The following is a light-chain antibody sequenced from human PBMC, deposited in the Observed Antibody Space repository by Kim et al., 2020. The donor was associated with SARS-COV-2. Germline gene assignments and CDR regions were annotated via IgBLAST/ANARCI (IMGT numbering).Light chain of an antibody. V-gene: IGLV3-21*04. Sequence: SYELTQPPSVSVAPGKTARITCGGNNIGSKSVHWYQQKPGQAPVLVIYYDSDRPSGIPERFSGSNSGNTATLTISRVDAGDEADYYFQVWDRSSYRRVFG. J-gene: IGLJ3*02. CDR3: QVWDRSSYRRV. CDR1: NIGSKS. CDR2: YDS.